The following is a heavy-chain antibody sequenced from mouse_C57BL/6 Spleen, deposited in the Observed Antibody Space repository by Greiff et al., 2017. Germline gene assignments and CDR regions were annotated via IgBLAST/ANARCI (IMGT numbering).Heavy chain of an antibody. J-gene: IGHJ2*01. V-gene: IGHV5-9-1*02. D-gene: IGHD2-14*01. CDR2: ISSGGDYI. CDR1: GFTFSSYA. CDR3: TRGGNFFDY. Sequence: EVKLVESGEGLVKPGGSLKLSCAASGFTFSSYAMSWVRPTPEKRLEWVAYISSGGDYIYYADTVKGRFTISRDNARNTLYLQLSSLKSEDTAMYYCTRGGNFFDYWGQGTTLTVSS.